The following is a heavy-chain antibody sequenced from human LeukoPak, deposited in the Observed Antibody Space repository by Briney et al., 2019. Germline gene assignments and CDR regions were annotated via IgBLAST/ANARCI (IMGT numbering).Heavy chain of an antibody. V-gene: IGHV1-2*02. D-gene: IGHD6-19*01. CDR2: INPNSGGT. CDR3: LVDIKAVAGFDY. Sequence: ASVKVSCKASGYTFTGYYMHWVRQAPGQGLEWMGWINPNSGGTNYAQKFQGRVTMTRDTSISTAYMELSRLRSDDTAVYYCLVDIKAVAGFDYWGQGTLVTVSS. J-gene: IGHJ4*02. CDR1: GYTFTGYY.